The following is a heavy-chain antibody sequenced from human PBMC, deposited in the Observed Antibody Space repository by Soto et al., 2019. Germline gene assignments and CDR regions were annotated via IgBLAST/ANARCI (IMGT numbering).Heavy chain of an antibody. V-gene: IGHV3-64D*06. D-gene: IGHD5-12*01. J-gene: IGHJ4*02. Sequence: EVPLVESGGGLVQPGGSLRLSCSASGFTFSSYAMNWVRQAPGKGLEYVSVISSNGGSTYYADSVKGRFTISRDNSKNTPYLQMSSLRAEDTAVYYCVKTNGYVFDYWGQGTLVTVSS. CDR1: GFTFSSYA. CDR2: ISSNGGST. CDR3: VKTNGYVFDY.